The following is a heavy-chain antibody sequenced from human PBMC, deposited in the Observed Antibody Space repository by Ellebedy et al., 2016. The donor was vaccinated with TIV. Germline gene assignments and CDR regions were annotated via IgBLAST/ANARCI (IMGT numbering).Heavy chain of an antibody. CDR3: AREDIVVVRDGLDV. D-gene: IGHD2-2*01. CDR2: MNGDGNER. Sequence: GESLKISCAVSGFTFSTSWMSWVRQAPGQGLEWVANMNGDGNERYYVDSVKGRFTIARDNAKNSLYLKMNSPSPEDTAVYYCAREDIVVVRDGLDVWGQGTTVTVSS. J-gene: IGHJ6*02. V-gene: IGHV3-7*01. CDR1: GFTFSTSW.